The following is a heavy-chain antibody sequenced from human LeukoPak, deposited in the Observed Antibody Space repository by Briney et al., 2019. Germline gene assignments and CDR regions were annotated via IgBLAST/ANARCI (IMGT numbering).Heavy chain of an antibody. D-gene: IGHD6-19*01. J-gene: IGHJ4*02. CDR1: GGSISSSSYY. Sequence: KTSETLCLTCTVSGGSISSSSYYWGWIRQPPGKGLEWVGIIYYSGSTYYDPSLKSRATISVDTTKNQFSLELSSVTAADTAVYYCARVRAVAGPFDYWGQGALVTVSS. CDR2: IYYSGST. CDR3: ARVRAVAGPFDY. V-gene: IGHV4-39*07.